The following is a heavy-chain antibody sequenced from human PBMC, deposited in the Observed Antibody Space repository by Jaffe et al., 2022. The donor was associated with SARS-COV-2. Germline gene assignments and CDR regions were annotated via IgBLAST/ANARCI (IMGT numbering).Heavy chain of an antibody. Sequence: QVQLVESGGGVVQPGRSLRLSCAASGFTFSSYGMHWVRQAPGKGLEWVAVISYDGSNKYYADSVKGRFTISRDNSKNTLYLQMNSLRAEDTAVYYCAKDQDSGSSWMVYWGQGTLVTVSS. J-gene: IGHJ4*02. D-gene: IGHD1-26*01. CDR2: ISYDGSNK. CDR3: AKDQDSGSSWMVY. V-gene: IGHV3-30*18. CDR1: GFTFSSYG.